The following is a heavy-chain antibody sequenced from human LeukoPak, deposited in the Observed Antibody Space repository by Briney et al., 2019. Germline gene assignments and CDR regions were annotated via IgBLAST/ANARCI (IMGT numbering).Heavy chain of an antibody. CDR1: GFTFSDYY. CDR3: ARDPGQVVAANYYFDY. CDR2: ISCSGSNI. D-gene: IGHD2-15*01. Sequence: GGSVRLSCAASGFTFSDYYMSWIRQAPGKGLEWVSYISCSGSNIYYADSVKGRFTISRDNAKNSLYLQMNSQRAEDTAVYYCARDPGQVVAANYYFDYWGQGTLVTVSS. V-gene: IGHV3-11*01. J-gene: IGHJ4*02.